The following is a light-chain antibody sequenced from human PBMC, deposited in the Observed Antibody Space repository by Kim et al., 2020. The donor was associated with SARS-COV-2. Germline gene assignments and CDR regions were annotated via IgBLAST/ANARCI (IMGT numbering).Light chain of an antibody. CDR2: RNN. CDR1: SNNVGNQG. J-gene: IGLJ2*01. V-gene: IGLV10-54*01. Sequence: QTATFTCRGDSNNVGNQGVAWLQQHQGHPPKLLSYRNNNRPSGISERFSASRSGNTASLSISGLLPEDEADYYCSAWDSSLTAVVFGGGTKVTVL. CDR3: SAWDSSLTAVV.